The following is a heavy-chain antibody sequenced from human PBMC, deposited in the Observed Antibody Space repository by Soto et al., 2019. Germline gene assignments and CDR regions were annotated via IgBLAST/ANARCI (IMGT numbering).Heavy chain of an antibody. CDR2: IIVGRGNT. CDR3: AARPIKYYYV. CDR1: GFTFSSSA. D-gene: IGHD3-10*02. V-gene: IGHV1-58*01. Sequence: GASVKVSCKASGFTFSSSAVQWVRQARGQRLEWIGWIIVGRGNTNYAQKFQERVTITRDMSTSTAYMELSSLRSEDTAVYYCAARPIKYYYVWGQGTLVTVSS. J-gene: IGHJ4*02.